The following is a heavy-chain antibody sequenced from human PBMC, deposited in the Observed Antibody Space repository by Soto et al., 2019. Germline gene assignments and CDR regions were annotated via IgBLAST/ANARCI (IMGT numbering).Heavy chain of an antibody. CDR2: ISYDGSNK. CDR1: GFTFSSYA. Sequence: GGSLRLSCAASGFTFSSYAMHWDRQAPGKGLEWVAVISYDGSNKYYADSVKGRFTISRDNSKNTLYLQMNSLRAEDTAVYYCARSYGGNSGGHAFEIWGQGTMVTVSS. D-gene: IGHD2-21*02. J-gene: IGHJ3*02. V-gene: IGHV3-30-3*01. CDR3: ARSYGGNSGGHAFEI.